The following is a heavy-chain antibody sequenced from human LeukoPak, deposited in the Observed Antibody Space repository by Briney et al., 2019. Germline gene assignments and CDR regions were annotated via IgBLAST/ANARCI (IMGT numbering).Heavy chain of an antibody. J-gene: IGHJ4*02. CDR1: GFSFSNYA. D-gene: IGHD1-26*01. Sequence: SGGSLRLSCAASGFSFSNYAMSWVRQAPGQGLEWVSSISGDGDSTYYADSVKGRFTISRDNSKNTLSLQMSSLRAEDTAVYYCARAYYSGSYYRLDYWGQGTLVTVSS. V-gene: IGHV3-23*01. CDR3: ARAYYSGSYYRLDY. CDR2: ISGDGDST.